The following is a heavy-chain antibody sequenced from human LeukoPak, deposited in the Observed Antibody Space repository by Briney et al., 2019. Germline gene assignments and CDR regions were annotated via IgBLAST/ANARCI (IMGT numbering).Heavy chain of an antibody. CDR3: ARDPSSGYFGSLHYFDL. Sequence: SETLSLTCAVSGYSITSDYYWGWIRQPPGKGLEWIGIVSHSENTFYNPSLHSRVTISVDTSKNQFSLKLSSVSAADTAVYYCARDPSSGYFGSLHYFDLWGQESLVTVSS. J-gene: IGHJ4*02. CDR2: VSHSENT. CDR1: GYSITSDYY. D-gene: IGHD3-22*01. V-gene: IGHV4-38-2*02.